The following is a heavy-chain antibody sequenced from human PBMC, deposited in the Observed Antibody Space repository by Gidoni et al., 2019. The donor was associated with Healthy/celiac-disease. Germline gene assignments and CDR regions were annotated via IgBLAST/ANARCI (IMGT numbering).Heavy chain of an antibody. J-gene: IGHJ3*02. Sequence: EVQLVESGGGLVQPGRSLRLSCTASGFTFGDYAMSWFRQAPGKGLEWVGFIRSKAYGGTTEYAASVKGRFTISRDDSKSIAYLQMNSLKTEDTAVYYCTRATYGDYYDSSGTTVGAFDIWGQGTMVTVSS. D-gene: IGHD3-22*01. CDR2: IRSKAYGGTT. CDR3: TRATYGDYYDSSGTTVGAFDI. V-gene: IGHV3-49*03. CDR1: GFTFGDYA.